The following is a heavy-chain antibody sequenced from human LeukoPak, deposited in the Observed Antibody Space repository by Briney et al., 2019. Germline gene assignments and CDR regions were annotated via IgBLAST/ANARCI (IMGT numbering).Heavy chain of an antibody. V-gene: IGHV1-2*02. J-gene: IGHJ4*02. Sequence: GASVKVSCKASGYTFTGYYMHWVRQAPGQGLGWMGWINPNSGGTNYAQKFQGRVNMTRDTSISTPYTELSRMRSDATAVYYCAREWQVGATGSDYWGQGPPPTLPS. CDR3: AREWQVGATGSDY. CDR2: INPNSGGT. D-gene: IGHD1-26*01. CDR1: GYTFTGYY.